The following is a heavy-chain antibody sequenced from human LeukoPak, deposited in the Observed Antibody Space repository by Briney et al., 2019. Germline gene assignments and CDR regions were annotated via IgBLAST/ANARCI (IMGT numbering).Heavy chain of an antibody. D-gene: IGHD4-11*01. V-gene: IGHV1-2*02. CDR3: AMEYSNYFGY. J-gene: IGHJ4*02. CDR2: INPNSGGT. CDR1: GYTFTCYY. Sequence: ASVTVSCKASGYTFTCYYMHWVRQAPGQGLEWMGWINPNSGGTNYAQKFQGRVTMTRDTSISTAYMELSRLRSDVTAVYYCAMEYSNYFGYWGQGTLVTVSS.